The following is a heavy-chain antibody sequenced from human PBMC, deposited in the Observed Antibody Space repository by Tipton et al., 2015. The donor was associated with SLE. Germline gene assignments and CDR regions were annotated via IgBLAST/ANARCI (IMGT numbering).Heavy chain of an antibody. V-gene: IGHV3-30*04. D-gene: IGHD6-13*01. CDR1: GFSFSSYA. J-gene: IGHJ6*02. Sequence: SLRLSCAASGFSFSSYAMHWVRQAPGKGLEWVALISYDGSNKYYADSVKGRFTISRDNSKNTLYLQMNSLRAEDTAVYYCARVIAAPPYGMDVWGQGTTVTVSS. CDR3: ARVIAAPPYGMDV. CDR2: ISYDGSNK.